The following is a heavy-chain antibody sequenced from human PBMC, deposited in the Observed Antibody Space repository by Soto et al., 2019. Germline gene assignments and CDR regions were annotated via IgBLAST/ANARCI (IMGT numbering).Heavy chain of an antibody. D-gene: IGHD2-21*02. V-gene: IGHV3-21*01. CDR3: ARAQVTPYYYYYGMDV. CDR1: GFTFSSYS. J-gene: IGHJ6*02. CDR2: ISSSSSYI. Sequence: GSLRLSCAASGFTFSSYSMNWVRQAPGKGLEWVSSISSSSSYIYYADSVKGRFTISRDNAKNSLYLQMNSLRAEDTAVYYCARAQVTPYYYYYGMDVWGQGTTVTVSS.